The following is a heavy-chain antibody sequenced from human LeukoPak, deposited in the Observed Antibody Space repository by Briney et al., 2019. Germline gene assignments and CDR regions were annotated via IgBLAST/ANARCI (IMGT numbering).Heavy chain of an antibody. J-gene: IGHJ4*02. CDR1: GFIFSDCA. CDR3: TRDGGGWSHLDY. CDR2: IDTRDKSSAT. Sequence: GGSLRLSCAGSGFIFSDCAIHWVRQASGKGLEWVDRIDTRDKSSATAYAASVRGRFTISRDDSKSTAYLQMSSLKTEDTAVYFCTRDGGGWSHLDYWGQGALVTVSS. V-gene: IGHV3-73*01. D-gene: IGHD6-19*01.